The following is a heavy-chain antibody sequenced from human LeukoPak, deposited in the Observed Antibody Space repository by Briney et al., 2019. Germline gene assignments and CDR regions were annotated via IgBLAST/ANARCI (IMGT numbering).Heavy chain of an antibody. D-gene: IGHD6-6*01. CDR1: GYTFASYG. V-gene: IGHV1-18*01. J-gene: IGHJ4*02. Sequence: GASVKVSCKASGYTFASYGISWVRQAPGQGLEWMGWISVYNGNTNYAQKFQGRVTMTRDTSISTAYMELSRLRSDDTAVYYCARDAYSSSPFDYWGQGTLVTVSS. CDR3: ARDAYSSSPFDY. CDR2: ISVYNGNT.